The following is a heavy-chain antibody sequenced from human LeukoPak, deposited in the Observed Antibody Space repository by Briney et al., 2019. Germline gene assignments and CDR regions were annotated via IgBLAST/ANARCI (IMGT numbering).Heavy chain of an antibody. CDR2: INGATGNT. D-gene: IGHD2/OR15-2a*01. V-gene: IGHV1-3*01. J-gene: IGHJ6*02. CDR3: ARSIIIVPNTSYYYYYMDV. Sequence: GGSVKVSCKASGYTFTSHALHWVRQAPGESPEWMAWINGATGNTEYSQKFQARVTITRDTSASTAYMELSSLRSEDTAVYYCARSIIIVPNTSYYYYYMDVWGQGTTVTVPS. CDR1: GYTFTSHA.